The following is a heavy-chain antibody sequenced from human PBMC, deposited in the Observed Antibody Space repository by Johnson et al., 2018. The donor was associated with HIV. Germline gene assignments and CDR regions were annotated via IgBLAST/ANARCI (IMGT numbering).Heavy chain of an antibody. D-gene: IGHD3-3*01. CDR1: GFPFNNYA. Sequence: EVQLVESGGGLVQPGGSLRLSCAASGFPFNNYAMTWVRQAPGKGLEWVSGVVGSGASTYYADSVKGRFTISRDNSKNTLYLQMNSLRAEDTAVYYCAKGGFTIFGVPDAFDVWCQGTMVTVSS. CDR2: VVGSGAST. J-gene: IGHJ3*01. V-gene: IGHV3-23*04. CDR3: AKGGFTIFGVPDAFDV.